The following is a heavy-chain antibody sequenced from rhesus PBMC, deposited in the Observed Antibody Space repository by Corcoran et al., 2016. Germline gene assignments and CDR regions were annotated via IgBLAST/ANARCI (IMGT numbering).Heavy chain of an antibody. CDR2: IYGSSGST. Sequence: QVQLQESGPGVVKPSETLSLTCAVSGYSISSGYDWSWIRQPPGKGLEWIGYIYGSSGSTNYNPSLKNRVTISKDTSKNHFSLKLSSVTAADTAVYYCARDRYSWNREYYFDYWGQGVLVTVSS. CDR1: GYSISSGYD. CDR3: ARDRYSWNREYYFDY. J-gene: IGHJ4*01. V-gene: IGHV4-76*01. D-gene: IGHD1-1-1*01.